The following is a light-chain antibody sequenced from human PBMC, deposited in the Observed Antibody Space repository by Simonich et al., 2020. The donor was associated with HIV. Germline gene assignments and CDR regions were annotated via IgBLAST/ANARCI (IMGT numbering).Light chain of an antibody. V-gene: IGLV1-44*01. CDR1: TNNVGSYA. Sequence: QSALTQEASVSGTVGQKVTLSCPGNTNNVGSYAVGWYQQISHGAPKTVMFENSQSSGIPNRFAGSKSGTTASLTISGLQPEDEADYYCSACDYHLGYVFGTGTKVTVL. CDR3: SACDYHLGYV. CDR2: ENS. J-gene: IGLJ1*01.